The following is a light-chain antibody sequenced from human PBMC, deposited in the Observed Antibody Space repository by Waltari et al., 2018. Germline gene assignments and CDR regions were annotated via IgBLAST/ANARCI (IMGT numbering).Light chain of an antibody. CDR3: TAYTISSTLV. CDR2: DVS. V-gene: IGLV2-14*03. Sequence: QSALTQPASVSGSPGQSITISCTGTKTDVGAYTFVSWYQRHPGNAPNLIITDVSNRPSGVSNRFSGSKSGNTASLTISGLQAEDEAEYYCTAYTISSTLVFGGGTQLNVL. J-gene: IGLJ3*02. CDR1: KTDVGAYTF.